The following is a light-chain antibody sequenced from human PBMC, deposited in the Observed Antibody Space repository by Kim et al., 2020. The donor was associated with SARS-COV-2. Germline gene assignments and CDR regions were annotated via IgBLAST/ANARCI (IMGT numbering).Light chain of an antibody. J-gene: IGKJ2*03. V-gene: IGKV6D-21*02. CDR1: ESVGNN. CDR2: YTS. Sequence: IVLTQSPDFQSVAPKEKVTITCRASESVGNNVHWFQQRADQSPKLLIKYTSQSISGVPSRFSGSGAGTDFTLTINSLEAEDAAVYYCHQSGTLPYSFGQGTKLEI. CDR3: HQSGTLPYS.